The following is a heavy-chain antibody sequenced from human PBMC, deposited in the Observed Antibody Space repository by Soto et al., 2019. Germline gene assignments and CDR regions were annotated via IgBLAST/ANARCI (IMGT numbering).Heavy chain of an antibody. V-gene: IGHV3-30*18. CDR3: AKCSGSYYYYYYGMDV. D-gene: IGHD3-10*02. CDR2: ISYDGSNK. CDR1: GFTFSSYG. Sequence: SLRLSCAASGFTFSSYGMHWVRQAPGKGLEWVAVISYDGSNKYYADSVKGRFTISRDNSKNTLYLQMNSLRAEDTAVYYCAKCSGSYYYYYYGMDVWGQGTTVTVSS. J-gene: IGHJ6*02.